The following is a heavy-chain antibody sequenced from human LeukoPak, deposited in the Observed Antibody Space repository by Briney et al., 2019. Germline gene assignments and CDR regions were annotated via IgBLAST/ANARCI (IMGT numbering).Heavy chain of an antibody. CDR3: AADLSNPRMGASYLDS. Sequence: SVKVSCKASGFTSTNFAVQWVRQAHGQRLEWIGWIIVGSGATKCAQDFQERVTITRDLSTSTLYMELRSPTSEDTAVYYCAADLSNPRMGASYLDSWGQGTLVTVSS. CDR2: IIVGSGAT. CDR1: GFTSTNFA. D-gene: IGHD3-16*01. V-gene: IGHV1-58*01. J-gene: IGHJ4*02.